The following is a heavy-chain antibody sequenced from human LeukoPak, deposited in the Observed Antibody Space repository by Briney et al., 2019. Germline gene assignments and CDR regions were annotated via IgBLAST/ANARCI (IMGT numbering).Heavy chain of an antibody. V-gene: IGHV3-23*01. D-gene: IGHD3-10*01. CDR3: AKDRVRGVIRAPRYFDY. CDR2: ISGSGDST. J-gene: IGHJ4*02. Sequence: PGGSLRLSCAASGFTFSTYAMSWVRQAPGKGLEWVSGISGSGDSTYYAESVKGRFTISRDNSKNTLYLQMNSLRAEDTAVYYCAKDRVRGVIRAPRYFDYWGQGTLVTVSS. CDR1: GFTFSTYA.